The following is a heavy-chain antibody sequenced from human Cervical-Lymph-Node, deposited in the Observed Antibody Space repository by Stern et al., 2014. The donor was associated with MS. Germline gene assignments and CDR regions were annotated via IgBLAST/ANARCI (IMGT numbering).Heavy chain of an antibody. Sequence: QVQLLQPGAEVKKPGASVKVSCKASGYTFTKYAMHWVRQAPGQRLEWMGWINAGNGNTKYSQNFGGRVTITWDTSANTAYMELSGLRSEDTAVYYCARSGASPWGQGTLVTVSS. CDR3: ARSGASP. D-gene: IGHD2-8*02. CDR1: GYTFTKYA. CDR2: INAGNGNT. V-gene: IGHV1-3*01. J-gene: IGHJ5*02.